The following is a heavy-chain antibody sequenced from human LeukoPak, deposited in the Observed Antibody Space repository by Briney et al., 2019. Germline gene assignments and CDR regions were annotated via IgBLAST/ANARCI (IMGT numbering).Heavy chain of an antibody. CDR3: AREGYYDSSGCLDY. Sequence: ASVTVSFKASGYTFTVYYMHWVRQAPGQGLEWMGWINPNRGGTNYAQKFQGRVTMTRDTSISTAYMELSRLRSDDTAVYYCAREGYYDSSGCLDYWGQGTLVTVSS. CDR1: GYTFTVYY. V-gene: IGHV1-2*02. CDR2: INPNRGGT. D-gene: IGHD3-22*01. J-gene: IGHJ4*02.